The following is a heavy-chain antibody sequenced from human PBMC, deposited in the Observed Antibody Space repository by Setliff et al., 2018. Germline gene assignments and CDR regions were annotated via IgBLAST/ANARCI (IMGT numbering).Heavy chain of an antibody. CDR1: GYSISSGYI. J-gene: IGHJ4*02. CDR3: ARDLGHGGDSDY. Sequence: PSEPLSLTCTVSGYSISSGYIWGWIRQPPGKGLEWVGNIGHTGSINYNPSLKSRLTISRDTSKNQVSLKLNSVTATDTAVYYCARDLGHGGDSDYWGQGILVTVYS. V-gene: IGHV4-38-2*02. D-gene: IGHD2-21*02. CDR2: IGHTGSI.